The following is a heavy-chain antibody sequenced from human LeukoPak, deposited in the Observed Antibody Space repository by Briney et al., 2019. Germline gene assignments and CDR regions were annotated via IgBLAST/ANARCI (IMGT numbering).Heavy chain of an antibody. CDR1: GFTFSSYD. CDR3: ARELERGDAFDI. Sequence: GGSLRLSCAASGFTFSSYDMHWVRQATGKGLEWVSAIGTAGDTYYPGSMKGRFTISRENAKNSLYLQMNSLRAGDTAVYYCARELERGDAFDIWGQGTMVTVSS. V-gene: IGHV3-13*04. CDR2: IGTAGDT. D-gene: IGHD1-1*01. J-gene: IGHJ3*02.